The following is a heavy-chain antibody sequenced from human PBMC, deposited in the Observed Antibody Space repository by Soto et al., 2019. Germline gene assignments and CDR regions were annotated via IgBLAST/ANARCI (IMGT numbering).Heavy chain of an antibody. CDR3: ARGRVVTTPRPNFDY. Sequence: EVQLVESGGGLVQPGGSLRLSCAASGFTFSSYSMNWVRQAPGKGLEWVSYISSSSSTIYYADSVKGRFTISRDNAENSLYLQMDSLRAEDTAVYYCARGRVVTTPRPNFDYWGQGTLVTVSS. CDR2: ISSSSSTI. CDR1: GFTFSSYS. J-gene: IGHJ4*02. V-gene: IGHV3-48*01. D-gene: IGHD3-3*01.